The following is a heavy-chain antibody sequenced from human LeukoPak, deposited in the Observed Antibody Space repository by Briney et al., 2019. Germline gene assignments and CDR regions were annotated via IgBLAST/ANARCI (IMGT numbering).Heavy chain of an antibody. Sequence: SETLSLTCTVSGGSISSYYWSWIRQPPGKGLEWIGYIYYSGSTNYNPSLKSRVTISVDTSKNQFSLKLSSVTAADTAVYYCARGNWLLGDRSPNYFDYWGQGALVTASS. CDR3: ARGNWLLGDRSPNYFDY. CDR2: IYYSGST. J-gene: IGHJ4*02. D-gene: IGHD3-9*01. V-gene: IGHV4-59*01. CDR1: GGSISSYY.